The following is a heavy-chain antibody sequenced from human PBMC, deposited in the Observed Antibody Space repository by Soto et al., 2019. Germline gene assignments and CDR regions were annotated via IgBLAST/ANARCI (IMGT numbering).Heavy chain of an antibody. D-gene: IGHD2-15*01. CDR2: IYYSGST. Sequence: SETLSLTCTVSGGSISSYYWSWIRQPPGKGLEWIGYIYYSGSTNYNPSPKSRVTISVDTSKNQFSLKLSSVTAADTAVYYCARVSYSGLALDYWGQGTLVTVSS. J-gene: IGHJ4*02. V-gene: IGHV4-59*01. CDR3: ARVSYSGLALDY. CDR1: GGSISSYY.